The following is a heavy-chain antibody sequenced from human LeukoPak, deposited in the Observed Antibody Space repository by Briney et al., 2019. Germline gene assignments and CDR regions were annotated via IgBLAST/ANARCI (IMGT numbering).Heavy chain of an antibody. Sequence: GASVKDSCKASGGTFSSYAISWVRQAPGQGLEWMGRIIPIFGTANYAQKFQGRVTITTDESTSTAYMELSSLGSDDTAVYYCASSRYYDSSGYYPDDYWGQGTLVTVSS. CDR1: GGTFSSYA. CDR3: ASSRYYDSSGYYPDDY. V-gene: IGHV1-69*05. D-gene: IGHD3-22*01. CDR2: IIPIFGTA. J-gene: IGHJ4*02.